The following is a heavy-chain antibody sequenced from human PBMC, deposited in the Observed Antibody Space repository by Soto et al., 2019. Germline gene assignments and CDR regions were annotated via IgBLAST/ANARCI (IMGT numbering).Heavy chain of an antibody. CDR3: ARIPYDNSGTIFDY. CDR2: IYAGSTT. D-gene: IGHD3-22*01. J-gene: IGHJ4*02. CDR1: GFSVSSKY. Sequence: PGGSLRLSCAVSGFSVSSKYMSWVRQLAGKGLEWVSVIYAGSTTFYADSVKSRFTISRDDSKNSLYLQMNSLRAEDTAVYYCARIPYDNSGTIFDYWGQGTQVTVSS. V-gene: IGHV3-53*01.